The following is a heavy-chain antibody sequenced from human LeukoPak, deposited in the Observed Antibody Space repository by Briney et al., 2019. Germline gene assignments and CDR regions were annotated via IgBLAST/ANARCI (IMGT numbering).Heavy chain of an antibody. Sequence: GGSLRLSCAASGFSFSGYWMTWVRQAPGKGLEWVANIKQDGSETSYVTSVRGRFTISRDNAKNSLYLQMNNLRVEDTAVYFCAREEVKSFDNWGQGALVTVSS. V-gene: IGHV3-7*03. J-gene: IGHJ4*02. CDR2: IKQDGSET. CDR1: GFSFSGYW. CDR3: AREEVKSFDN.